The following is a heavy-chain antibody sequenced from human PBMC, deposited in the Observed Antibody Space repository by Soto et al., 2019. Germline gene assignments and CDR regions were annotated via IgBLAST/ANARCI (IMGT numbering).Heavy chain of an antibody. Sequence: GGSLRFSCAASGFTVSSNYMSWVRQAPGKGLEWVSVIYSGGSTYYADSVKGRFTISRHNSKNTLYLQMNSLRAEDTAVYYCARVLGVGLYYFDYWGQGTLVTVSS. J-gene: IGHJ4*02. D-gene: IGHD2-15*01. V-gene: IGHV3-53*04. CDR1: GFTVSSNY. CDR2: IYSGGST. CDR3: ARVLGVGLYYFDY.